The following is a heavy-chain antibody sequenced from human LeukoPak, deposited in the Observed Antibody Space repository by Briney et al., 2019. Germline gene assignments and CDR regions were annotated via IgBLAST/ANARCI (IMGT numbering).Heavy chain of an antibody. CDR1: GDSVSSNSAA. V-gene: IGHV6-1*01. CDR2: TYYRSKWYN. D-gene: IGHD6-19*01. J-gene: IGHJ6*04. CDR3: ARGKRIAVAGHHYYYGMDV. Sequence: SQTLSLTCAISGDSVSSNSAAWNWIRQSPSRGLEWLGRTYYRSKWYNDYAVSVKSRITINPDTSKNQFSLQLNSVTPEDTAVYYCARGKRIAVAGHHYYYGMDVWGKGTTVTVSS.